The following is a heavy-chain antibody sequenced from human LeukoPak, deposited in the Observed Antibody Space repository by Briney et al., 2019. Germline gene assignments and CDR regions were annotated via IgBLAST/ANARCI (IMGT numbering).Heavy chain of an antibody. CDR2: IYYSGST. V-gene: IGHV4-39*01. D-gene: IGHD7-27*01. Sequence: KPSETLSLTCTVSGGSISSSSYYWGWIRQPPGKGLEWIGNIYYSGSTYYNPSLKSRVTISVDTSKNQFSLRLNSVTAADTAVYYCARLDDWGGYYFDYWGQGTLVTVSS. J-gene: IGHJ4*02. CDR1: GGSISSSSYY. CDR3: ARLDDWGGYYFDY.